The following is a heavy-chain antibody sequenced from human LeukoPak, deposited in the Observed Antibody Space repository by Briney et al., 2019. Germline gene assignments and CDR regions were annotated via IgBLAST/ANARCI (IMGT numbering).Heavy chain of an antibody. V-gene: IGHV1-18*01. J-gene: IGHJ5*02. Sequence: ASVKVSCKASGYTFSSYGITWVRQAPGQGLEWMGWVSANNGNTKYAQKLQGRVTMTTDKTTSTAYMDLRSLRSDDTAVYYCARLRGYYDTSGYPWFDPWGQRTLVTVSS. CDR1: GYTFSSYG. D-gene: IGHD3-22*01. CDR3: ARLRGYYDTSGYPWFDP. CDR2: VSANNGNT.